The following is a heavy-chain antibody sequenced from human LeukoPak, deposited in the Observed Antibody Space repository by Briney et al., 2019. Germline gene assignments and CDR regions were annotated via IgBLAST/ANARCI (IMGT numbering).Heavy chain of an antibody. Sequence: GGSLRLSCGASGFTFSSYWMHWVRQAPGKGLVWVSRINNDGSSTSYADSVQGRFTISRDNAKNTLYLQMDSLRAEDTALYYCARVARGDYYYYYMDVWGKGTTVTVSS. CDR2: INNDGSST. CDR1: GFTFSSYW. CDR3: ARVARGDYYYYYMDV. V-gene: IGHV3-74*01. D-gene: IGHD3-10*01. J-gene: IGHJ6*03.